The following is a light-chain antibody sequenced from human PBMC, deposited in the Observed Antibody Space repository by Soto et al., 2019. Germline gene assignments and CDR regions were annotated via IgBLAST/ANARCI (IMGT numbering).Light chain of an antibody. CDR1: QSVSSSY. Sequence: EIVLTQSPGTLSLSPGERATLSCRASQSVSSSYLAWYQQKPGQAPRLLIYGASSRATGIPDRFSGSGSGKDFTLTISRLEPEDCAVYYCQQYGSSPLTCGGGTKVEIK. CDR2: GAS. V-gene: IGKV3-20*01. J-gene: IGKJ4*01. CDR3: QQYGSSPLT.